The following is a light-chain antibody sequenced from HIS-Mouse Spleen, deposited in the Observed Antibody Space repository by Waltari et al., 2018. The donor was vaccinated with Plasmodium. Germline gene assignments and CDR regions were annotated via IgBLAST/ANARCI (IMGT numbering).Light chain of an antibody. CDR1: ALPKQY. Sequence: SYELTQPPSVSVSPGQTARITCSGDALPKQYAYWYQQKPGPAPVLELYKDSERPEGTPERFSGSSSGTTVTLTISGVQAEDEADYYCQSADSSGTYQVFGGGTKLTVL. V-gene: IGLV3-25*03. CDR2: KDS. J-gene: IGLJ2*01. CDR3: QSADSSGTYQV.